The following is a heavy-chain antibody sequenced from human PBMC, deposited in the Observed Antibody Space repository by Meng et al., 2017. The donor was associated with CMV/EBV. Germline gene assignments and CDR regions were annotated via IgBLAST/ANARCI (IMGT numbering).Heavy chain of an antibody. J-gene: IGHJ6*02. CDR2: INPNSGGT. D-gene: IGHD3-3*01. V-gene: IGHV1-2*02. Sequence: ASVKVSCKASGYTFTGYYMHWVRQAPGQGLEWMGWINPNSGGTNYAQKFQGRVTMTRDTSISTAYMELSRLRSDDTAVYYCAVSGGRRYYDFWSGSYGMDVWGQGTTVTVSS. CDR1: GYTFTGYY. CDR3: AVSGGRRYYDFWSGSYGMDV.